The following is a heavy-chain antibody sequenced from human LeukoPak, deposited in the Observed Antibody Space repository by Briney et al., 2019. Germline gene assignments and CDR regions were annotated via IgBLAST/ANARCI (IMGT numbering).Heavy chain of an antibody. CDR1: GFTVSSNY. D-gene: IGHD2-2*01. V-gene: IGHV3-66*01. J-gene: IGHJ6*02. Sequence: GGSLRLSCAASGFTVSSNYMSWVRQAPGKGLEWVSVIYSGGSTYYADSVKGRFTISRDNSKNTLYLQMNSLRAEDTAVYYCAKCPGSLYYYYGMDVWGQGTTVTVSS. CDR2: IYSGGST. CDR3: AKCPGSLYYYYGMDV.